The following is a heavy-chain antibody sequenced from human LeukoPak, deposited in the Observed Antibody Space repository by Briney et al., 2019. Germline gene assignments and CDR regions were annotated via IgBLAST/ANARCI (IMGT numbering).Heavy chain of an antibody. Sequence: GGSLRLSCAASGFTFSTYSMNWVRQAPGKGLEWVSSISGTSSYIYYADSVKGRFTISRDNAKNSLSLQMNSLRAEDTAVHYCAKDLMSMIVVVITQPFDYWGQGTLVTVSS. J-gene: IGHJ4*02. D-gene: IGHD3-22*01. CDR3: AKDLMSMIVVVITQPFDY. CDR1: GFTFSTYS. V-gene: IGHV3-21*01. CDR2: ISGTSSYI.